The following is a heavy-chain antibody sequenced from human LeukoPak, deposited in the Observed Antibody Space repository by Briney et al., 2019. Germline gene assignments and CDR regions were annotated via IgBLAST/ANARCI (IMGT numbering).Heavy chain of an antibody. CDR1: GFTFSSYS. V-gene: IGHV3-21*01. J-gene: IGHJ4*02. D-gene: IGHD5-18*01. CDR2: ISSSSSYI. Sequence: GGSLRLSCAASGFTFSSYSMNWVRQAPGKGLEWVSSISSSSSYIYYADSVKGRFTISRDNAKNSLYLQMNSLRAEDTAVYHCARHLSGVTGYTYGRGIDYWGQGTLVTVSS. CDR3: ARHLSGVTGYTYGRGIDY.